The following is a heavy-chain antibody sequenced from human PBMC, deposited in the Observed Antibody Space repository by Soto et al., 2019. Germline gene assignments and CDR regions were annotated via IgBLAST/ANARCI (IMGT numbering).Heavy chain of an antibody. CDR1: GFTFDSYA. CDR2: IGGSGDTT. D-gene: IGHD3-9*01. J-gene: IGHJ4*02. Sequence: EVQLLESGGGVVQPGGSLRLSCAASGFTFDSYAMSWVRQAPGKWLEWVSSIGGSGDTTHYADSVKGRFTVSRDNSRNTLFLQMNSLRAEDTAVYYCAKTVFTGYCYVERWGQGTLVTVSS. V-gene: IGHV3-23*01. CDR3: AKTVFTGYCYVER.